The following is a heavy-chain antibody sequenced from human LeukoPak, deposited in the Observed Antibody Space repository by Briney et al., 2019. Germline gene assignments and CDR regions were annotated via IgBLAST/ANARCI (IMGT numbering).Heavy chain of an antibody. CDR2: IYYSGST. D-gene: IGHD3-22*01. CDR1: GGSTSSYY. Sequence: SETLSLTCTVSGGSTSSYYWSWIRQPPGKGLEWIGYIYYSGSTNYSPSLESRVTISVDTSKNQFSLKLNSVTAADTAVYYCARQPNDSRYMIVDYWGQGTLVTVSS. CDR3: ARQPNDSRYMIVDY. V-gene: IGHV4-59*08. J-gene: IGHJ4*02.